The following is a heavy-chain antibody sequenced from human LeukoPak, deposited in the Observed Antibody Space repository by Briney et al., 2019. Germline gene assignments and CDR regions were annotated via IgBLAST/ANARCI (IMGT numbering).Heavy chain of an antibody. V-gene: IGHV4-34*01. CDR3: ARGVGPGDWFDP. J-gene: IGHJ5*02. Sequence: SETLSLTCAVYGGSFSGYYWSWIRQPPGKGLGWIGEINHSGSTNYNPSLKSRVTISVDTSKNQFSLKLSSVTAADTAVYYCARGVGPGDWFDPWGQGTLVTVSS. D-gene: IGHD2-15*01. CDR2: INHSGST. CDR1: GGSFSGYY.